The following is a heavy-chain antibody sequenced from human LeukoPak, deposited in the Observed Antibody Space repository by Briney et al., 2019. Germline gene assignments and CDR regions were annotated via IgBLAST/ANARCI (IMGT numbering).Heavy chain of an antibody. Sequence: GGSLRLSCAASRFTLSTIWMSWVRPAPGEGLEWVANIRQDGSVKHYVDSVKGRFPISRDNAKNALYLQMNSLRVEDTAVYYCAKAWNSGLGYWGQGTLVTVSS. J-gene: IGHJ4*02. CDR1: RFTLSTIW. D-gene: IGHD1/OR15-1a*01. V-gene: IGHV3-7*05. CDR3: AKAWNSGLGY. CDR2: IRQDGSVK.